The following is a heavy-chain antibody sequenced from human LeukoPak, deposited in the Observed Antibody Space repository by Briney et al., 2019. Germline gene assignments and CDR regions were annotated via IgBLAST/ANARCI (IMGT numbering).Heavy chain of an antibody. D-gene: IGHD3-22*01. Sequence: GGSLRLSCAASGFTFSNSAMTWVRQAPGKGLEWVSGISGSGGSTFYADSVKGRFTISRDNSKNTLFLQMNSPRAEDTAVYYCAKGYYYDSSGALPHDYWGQGTLVTVSS. CDR2: ISGSGGST. CDR3: AKGYYYDSSGALPHDY. CDR1: GFTFSNSA. J-gene: IGHJ4*02. V-gene: IGHV3-23*01.